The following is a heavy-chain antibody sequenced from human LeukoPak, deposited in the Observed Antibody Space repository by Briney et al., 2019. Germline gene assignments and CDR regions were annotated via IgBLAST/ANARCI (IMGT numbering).Heavy chain of an antibody. CDR2: IWSDAYKK. V-gene: IGHV3-33*01. CDR1: SFTFSHYG. CDR3: ARDDRPGSSWRPLDL. D-gene: IGHD6-13*01. J-gene: IGHJ5*02. Sequence: PGRSLRLSCAASSFTFSHYGMHWVRQAPGKGLEWVAVIWSDAYKKFYTDSVKGRFTISRDNSKNTLDLQMSSLRAEDTAVYYCARDDRPGSSWRPLDLWGQGILVTVSS.